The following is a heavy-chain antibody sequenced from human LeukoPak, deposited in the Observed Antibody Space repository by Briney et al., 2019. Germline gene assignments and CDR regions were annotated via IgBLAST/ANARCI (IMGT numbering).Heavy chain of an antibody. Sequence: GGSLRLSCAASGFTFSSYGMHWVRQAPGKGLEWVAFIRYDGSNKYYADSVKGRFTISRDNSKSTLYLQMNSLRAEDTAVYYCARDNGYCSSTSCYGGWFDPWGQGTLVTVSS. D-gene: IGHD2-2*03. J-gene: IGHJ5*02. CDR1: GFTFSSYG. CDR2: IRYDGSNK. CDR3: ARDNGYCSSTSCYGGWFDP. V-gene: IGHV3-30*02.